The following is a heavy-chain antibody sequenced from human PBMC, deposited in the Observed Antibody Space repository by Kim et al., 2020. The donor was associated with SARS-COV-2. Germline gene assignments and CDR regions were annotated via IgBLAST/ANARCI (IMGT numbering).Heavy chain of an antibody. CDR1: GGSISSYY. D-gene: IGHD5-18*01. CDR2: IYYSGST. Sequence: SETLSLTCTVSGGSISSYYWSWIRQPPGKGLEWIGYIYYSGSTNYNPSLKSRVTISVDTSKNQFSLKLSSVTAADTAVYYCARGTAMVSDYWGQGTLVTVSS. J-gene: IGHJ4*02. CDR3: ARGTAMVSDY. V-gene: IGHV4-59*13.